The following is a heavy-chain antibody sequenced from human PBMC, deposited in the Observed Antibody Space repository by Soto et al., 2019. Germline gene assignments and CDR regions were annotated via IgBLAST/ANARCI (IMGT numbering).Heavy chain of an antibody. D-gene: IGHD1-26*01. Sequence: QVQLVQSGAEVQKPGASVKVSCKACGYTFTGYYMHWVRQAPGQGLEWMGWINPNSGGTNYAQKFRGRVTMTRDTSISTAYMELSRLRSDDTAVYYCAREVGATENAFDIWGQGTMVTVSS. J-gene: IGHJ3*02. CDR3: AREVGATENAFDI. CDR1: GYTFTGYY. CDR2: INPNSGGT. V-gene: IGHV1-2*02.